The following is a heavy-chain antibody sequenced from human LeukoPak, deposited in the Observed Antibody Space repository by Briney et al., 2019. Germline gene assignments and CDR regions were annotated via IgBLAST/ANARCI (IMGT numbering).Heavy chain of an antibody. V-gene: IGHV4-59*08. D-gene: IGHD2-15*01. CDR3: AKHPFATPFDY. Sequence: SETLSLTCTVSGGSISDNYWSWIRQPPGKGLEWIGYAYYSGHTNYNSSLKSRVTMSLDTSKSQFSLRLSSVTAADTAVYFCAKHPFATPFDYWGPGTLVTVSS. CDR1: GGSISDNY. J-gene: IGHJ4*02. CDR2: AYYSGHT.